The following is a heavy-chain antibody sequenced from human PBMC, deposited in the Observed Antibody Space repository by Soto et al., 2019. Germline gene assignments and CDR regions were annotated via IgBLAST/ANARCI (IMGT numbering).Heavy chain of an antibody. CDR2: INSDGSNT. CDR1: GFSINTYW. D-gene: IGHD4-17*01. V-gene: IGHV3-74*01. J-gene: IGHJ4*02. CDR3: ARPWGETTSVDY. Sequence: EVQLVQSGGGLVQPGGSLRLSCAASGFSINTYWMHWVRQAPGKGLVWVSVINSDGSNTAYAASVKGRFTISRDNATNTLYLQMNSLGPEDTAVYYCARPWGETTSVDYWGQGTLVTVSS.